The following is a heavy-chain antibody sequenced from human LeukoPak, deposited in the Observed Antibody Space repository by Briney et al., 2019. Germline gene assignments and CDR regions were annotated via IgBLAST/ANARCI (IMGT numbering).Heavy chain of an antibody. CDR2: MNPNSGNT. D-gene: IGHD2-15*01. Sequence: ASVKVSCKASGYTFTSYDINWVRQATGQGLEWMGWMNPNSGNTGYAQKFQGRVTMTRNTSISTAYMELSSLRSEDTAAYYCARTRAHVVVAARPFDPWGQGTLVTVSS. J-gene: IGHJ5*02. CDR1: GYTFTSYD. V-gene: IGHV1-8*01. CDR3: ARTRAHVVVAARPFDP.